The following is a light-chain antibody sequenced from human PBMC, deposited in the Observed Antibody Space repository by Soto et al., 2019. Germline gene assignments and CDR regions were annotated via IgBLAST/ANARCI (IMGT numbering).Light chain of an antibody. J-gene: IGKJ1*01. CDR1: QSIATY. Sequence: EIQMTQSPSSLSASVGDRVTITCRTSQSIATYLTWYQQKPGKAPKLLIYFASRLESGVPSRFSGSGSGTEFTLTISSLQPDDFATYYCQHYNSYSEAFGQGTKVDIK. CDR3: QHYNSYSEA. CDR2: FAS. V-gene: IGKV1-5*01.